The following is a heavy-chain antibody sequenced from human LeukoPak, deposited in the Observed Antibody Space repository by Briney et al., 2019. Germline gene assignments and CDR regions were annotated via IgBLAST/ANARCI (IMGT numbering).Heavy chain of an antibody. CDR1: GFTFSSYG. D-gene: IGHD6-13*01. V-gene: IGHV3-30*02. Sequence: GGSLRLSCAASGFTFSSYGMHWVRQAPGKGLEWVAFIRYDGSNKYYADSVKGRFTISRDNAKNSLYLQMNSLRAEDTALYYCARVGIAAAGTRTYYYYYMGVWGKGTTVTVSS. CDR2: IRYDGSNK. CDR3: ARVGIAAAGTRTYYYYYMGV. J-gene: IGHJ6*03.